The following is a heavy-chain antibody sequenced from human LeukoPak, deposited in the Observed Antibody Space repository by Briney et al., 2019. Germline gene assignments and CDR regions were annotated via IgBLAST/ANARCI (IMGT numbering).Heavy chain of an antibody. CDR2: IYYSGST. V-gene: IGHV4-39*07. CDR3: NSNLDV. Sequence: SETLSVTCTGSGGSISSSSYYWCWIRQPPGKGLEWIGSIYYSGSTYYNPSLKSRVTISVDTSKNQFSLKLTSVTAADTAVYYCNSNLDVWGKGITVTVSS. CDR1: GGSISSSSYY. J-gene: IGHJ6*04. D-gene: IGHD1-7*01.